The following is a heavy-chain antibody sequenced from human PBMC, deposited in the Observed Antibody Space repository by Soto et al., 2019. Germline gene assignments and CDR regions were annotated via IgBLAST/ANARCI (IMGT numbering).Heavy chain of an antibody. CDR3: ATRPLLPGAP. V-gene: IGHV3-53*01. CDR1: GFTFSSND. J-gene: IGHJ3*01. D-gene: IGHD3-22*01. CDR2: IYSSGST. Sequence: EVQLVESGGGLIQPGGSLRLSCAASGFTFSSNDMNWVRPAPGKGLEWVSLIYSSGSTYYADSVKGRFTISRDNSNNTLYLQMSSLRAEDTAVYYCATRPLLPGAPWGQGTMVTVSS.